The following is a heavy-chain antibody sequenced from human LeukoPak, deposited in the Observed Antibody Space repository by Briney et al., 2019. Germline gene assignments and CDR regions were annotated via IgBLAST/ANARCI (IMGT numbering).Heavy chain of an antibody. CDR2: IKYDASEK. CDR1: GFSFSTYW. Sequence: GGSLRLSCAASGFSFSTYWMSWVRQAPGQGLEWVASIKYDASEKHYVDSVKGRFTISRDNAKNSLYLQMNSLRAEDTAVYYCAKDRRGWAITMVRGVHDYWGQGTLVTVSS. CDR3: AKDRRGWAITMVRGVHDY. D-gene: IGHD3-10*01. V-gene: IGHV3-7*01. J-gene: IGHJ4*02.